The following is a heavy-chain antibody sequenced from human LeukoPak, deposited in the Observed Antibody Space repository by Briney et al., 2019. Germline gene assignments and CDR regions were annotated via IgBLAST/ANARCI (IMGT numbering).Heavy chain of an antibody. D-gene: IGHD3-10*01. CDR1: GYSISSGYY. J-gene: IGHJ3*01. V-gene: IGHV4-38-2*02. Sequence: PSETLSLTCTVSGYSISSGYYWGWIRRPPGEGLEWIGSIYHSGSTYYNPSLKSRDTISVDTSKNQFSLTLSSVTAADTAVYYCGRDRRFTITWGQGTMVTVSS. CDR2: IYHSGST. CDR3: GRDRRFTIT.